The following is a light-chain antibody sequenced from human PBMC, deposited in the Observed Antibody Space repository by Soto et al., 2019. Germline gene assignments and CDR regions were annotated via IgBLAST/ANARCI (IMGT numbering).Light chain of an antibody. V-gene: IGLV2-14*01. J-gene: IGLJ1*01. Sequence: QSALTQPASVSGSPGQSITISCTGTSNDVGGYNYVSWYQQHPGKAPKLIIFEASNRFSGSKSGNTASLTISGLQTEDEADYYCSSYTSGNSYAFGTGTKVTVL. CDR3: SSYTSGNSYA. CDR2: EAS. CDR1: SNDVGGYNY.